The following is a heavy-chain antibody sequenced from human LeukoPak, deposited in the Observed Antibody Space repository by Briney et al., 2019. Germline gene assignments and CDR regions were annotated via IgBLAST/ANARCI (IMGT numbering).Heavy chain of an antibody. CDR1: GYTFTGYY. J-gene: IGHJ3*02. D-gene: IGHD2-8*01. CDR2: INPNSGGT. Sequence: ASVKVSCKASGYTFTGYYMHWVRQAPGQGLEWMGWINPNSGGTNYAQKFQGRVTMTRDTSTSTVYMEISSLRSEDTAVYYCARQRGGQYEDGFDMWGQGTMVTVSS. V-gene: IGHV1-2*02. CDR3: ARQRGGQYEDGFDM.